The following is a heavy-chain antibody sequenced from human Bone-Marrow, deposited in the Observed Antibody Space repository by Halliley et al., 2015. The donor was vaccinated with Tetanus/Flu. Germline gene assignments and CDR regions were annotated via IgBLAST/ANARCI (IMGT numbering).Heavy chain of an antibody. Sequence: GSEKYYVDSVKGRFTISRDNAKNSFFLQMNSLRAEDTAVYYCARDGSGGYYLTHFDYWGQGTLVTVSS. V-gene: IGHV3-7*03. CDR3: ARDGSGGYYLTHFDY. J-gene: IGHJ4*02. D-gene: IGHD3-10*01. CDR2: GSEK.